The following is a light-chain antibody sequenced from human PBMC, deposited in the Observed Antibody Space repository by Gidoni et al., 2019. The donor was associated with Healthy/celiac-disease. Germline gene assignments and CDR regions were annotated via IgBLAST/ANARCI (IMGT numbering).Light chain of an antibody. CDR2: QDS. CDR3: QAWDSSLGV. V-gene: IGLV3-1*01. J-gene: IGLJ2*01. Sequence: SYELTQPPSVSVSPGQTASITCSGDKLGDKYACWYQQKPGQSPVLVIYQDSKRPSGIPVRFSGSNSGNTATLTISGTQAMYEAYYYCQAWDSSLGVFGGGTKLTVL. CDR1: KLGDKY.